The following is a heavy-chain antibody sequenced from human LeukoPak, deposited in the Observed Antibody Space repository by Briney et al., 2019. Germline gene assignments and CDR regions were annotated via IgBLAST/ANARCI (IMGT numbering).Heavy chain of an antibody. V-gene: IGHV3-30*02. CDR2: IRYDGSNK. Sequence: GGSLTLSCAASGFTFSTYDIRWVRQAPGKGLEWVADIRYDGSNKYNADSVKSRFTISRDKPKNTLSLKMNSLTPEDTAVYYCAKALGSGRTTGPHQYFDGRGHATPVTVS. D-gene: IGHD6-19*01. CDR1: GFTFSTYD. J-gene: IGHJ4*01. CDR3: AKALGSGRTTGPHQYFDG.